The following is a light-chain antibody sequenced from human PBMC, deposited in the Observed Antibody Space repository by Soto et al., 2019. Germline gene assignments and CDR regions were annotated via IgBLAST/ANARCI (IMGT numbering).Light chain of an antibody. CDR1: SSDVGSYKF. Sequence: QSALTQPASVSGSPGQSITISCTGTSSDVGSYKFVSWYQHHPGKAPKLMIYEVSKRPSGVSNRFSGSKSGNTASLTFSGLQAEDEADYYCCSYAGRSTWVFGGGTKLTVI. J-gene: IGLJ3*02. CDR3: CSYAGRSTWV. V-gene: IGLV2-23*02. CDR2: EVS.